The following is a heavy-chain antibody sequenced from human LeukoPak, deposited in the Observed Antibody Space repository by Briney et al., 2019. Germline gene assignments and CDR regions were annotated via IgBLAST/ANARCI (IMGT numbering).Heavy chain of an antibody. CDR3: AAAYCSSTSCFIDY. CDR2: IIPIFGTA. V-gene: IGHV1-69*13. Sequence: ASVKVSCKASGYTFTSYAMNWVRQAPGQGLEWMGGIIPIFGTANYAQKFQGRVTITADESTSTAYMELSSLRSEDTAVYYCAAAYCSSTSCFIDYWGQGTLVTVSS. J-gene: IGHJ4*02. D-gene: IGHD2-2*01. CDR1: GYTFTSYA.